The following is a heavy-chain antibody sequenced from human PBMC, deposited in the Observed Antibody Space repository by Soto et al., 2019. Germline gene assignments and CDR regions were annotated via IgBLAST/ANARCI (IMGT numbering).Heavy chain of an antibody. V-gene: IGHV1-58*01. J-gene: IGHJ4*02. CDR3: AATYSYGYLGY. Sequence: SVKVSCKASGFTFTSSDVQWVRQARGQRLEWIGWIVVGSGNTNYAQKFQERVTITRDMSTSTAYMELSSLRSEDTAVYYCAATYSYGYLGYWGQGTLVTVSS. CDR1: GFTFTSSD. CDR2: IVVGSGNT. D-gene: IGHD5-18*01.